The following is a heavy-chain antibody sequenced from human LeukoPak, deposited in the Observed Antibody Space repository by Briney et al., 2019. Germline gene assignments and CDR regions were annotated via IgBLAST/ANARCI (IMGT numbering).Heavy chain of an antibody. Sequence: GGSLRLSCAASGFTFSDYYMSWIRQAPGKGLEWVSYISSSGSTIYYADSVKGRFTIFRDNAKNSLYLQMNSLRAEDTAVYYCARAGLPSGYYYYYYGMDVWGQGTTVTVSS. CDR2: ISSSGSTI. V-gene: IGHV3-11*01. D-gene: IGHD3-22*01. J-gene: IGHJ6*02. CDR3: ARAGLPSGYYYYYYGMDV. CDR1: GFTFSDYY.